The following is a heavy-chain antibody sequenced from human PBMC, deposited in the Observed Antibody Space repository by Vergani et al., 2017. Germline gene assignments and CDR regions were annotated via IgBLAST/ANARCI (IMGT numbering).Heavy chain of an antibody. V-gene: IGHV1-69*12. Sequence: QVQLVQSGAEVKKPGSSVKVSCKASGGTFSSYAISWVRQAPGQGLEWMGGIIPIFGTANYAQKFQGRVTITADESTSTAYMELSSLRSEDTAVYYCARVLEDGSGSYRHYYYYYGMEVWGQGTTVTVSS. CDR1: GGTFSSYA. CDR3: ARVLEDGSGSYRHYYYYYGMEV. J-gene: IGHJ6*02. D-gene: IGHD3-10*01. CDR2: IIPIFGTA.